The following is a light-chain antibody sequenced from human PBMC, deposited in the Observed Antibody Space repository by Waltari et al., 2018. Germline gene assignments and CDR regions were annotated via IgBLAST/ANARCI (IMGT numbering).Light chain of an antibody. CDR1: SSDIGGYNY. CDR3: SSYTSGGTYV. V-gene: IGLV2-14*03. Sequence: QSALTQPASVSGSPGQSITISCTGTSSDIGGYNYVSWYQHFPGKAPRLIIHDVTGRPSGVSTRFSGSKSGNTASLTISGLQAADEADYYCSSYTSGGTYVFGTGTQVTVL. CDR2: DVT. J-gene: IGLJ1*01.